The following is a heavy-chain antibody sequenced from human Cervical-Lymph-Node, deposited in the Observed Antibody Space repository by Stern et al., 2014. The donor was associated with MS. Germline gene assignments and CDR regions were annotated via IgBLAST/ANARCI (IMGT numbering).Heavy chain of an antibody. CDR2: INPSGGST. D-gene: IGHD6-19*01. CDR1: GNTFTSYQ. CDR3: AREVAGHRLGMMDV. Sequence: QVPLVQSGAEVKKPGASVKVSCKASGNTFTSYQMHWVRQIPGQGLEWMGIINPSGGSTSYAQKFQGRVTMTRDTSTSTVYMELSSLRSEDTAVYYCAREVAGHRLGMMDVWGQGTTVTVSS. J-gene: IGHJ6*02. V-gene: IGHV1-46*01.